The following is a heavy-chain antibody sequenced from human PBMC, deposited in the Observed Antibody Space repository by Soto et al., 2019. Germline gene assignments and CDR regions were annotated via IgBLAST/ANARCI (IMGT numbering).Heavy chain of an antibody. CDR1: GFTFSSYS. V-gene: IGHV3-21*01. J-gene: IGHJ4*02. D-gene: IGHD6-19*01. CDR3: ARDEQWLVSEAYDY. Sequence: SLRLSCAASGFTFSSYSMNWVRQAPGKGLEWVSSISSSSYIYYADSVKGRFTISRDNAKNSLYLQMNSLRAEDTAVYYCARDEQWLVSEAYDYWGQGTLVTVSS. CDR2: ISSSSYI.